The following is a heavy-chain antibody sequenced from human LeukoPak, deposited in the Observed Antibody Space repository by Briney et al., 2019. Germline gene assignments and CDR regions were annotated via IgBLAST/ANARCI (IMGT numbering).Heavy chain of an antibody. CDR3: AREDGYCSGGNCYSYFDS. Sequence: GGSLRLSCAASGFTFSHFWMSWVRQAPGKGLEWVAYIKKTGSKTYYVDSVKGRFTITRDNTRNSLFLQMYSLRAEDTAVYFCAREDGYCSGGNCYSYFDSWGQGTLVTVSS. V-gene: IGHV3-7*01. CDR2: IKKTGSKT. J-gene: IGHJ4*02. D-gene: IGHD2-15*01. CDR1: GFTFSHFW.